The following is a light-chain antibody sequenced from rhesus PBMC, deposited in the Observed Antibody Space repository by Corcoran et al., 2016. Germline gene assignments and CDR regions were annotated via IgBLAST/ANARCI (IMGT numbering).Light chain of an antibody. J-gene: IGLJ1*01. Sequence: QAALTQPRSVSGSPGQSVTISCTGTSSDIGAYNYVSWYQQHPGTAPKLMIYEVSKRPSGVSDRFSGSKSGNTASLTISGLQAEDEADYYCSSYASSSTFIFGAGTRLTVL. CDR2: EVS. V-gene: IGLV2-32*02. CDR3: SSYASSSTFI. CDR1: SSDIGAYNY.